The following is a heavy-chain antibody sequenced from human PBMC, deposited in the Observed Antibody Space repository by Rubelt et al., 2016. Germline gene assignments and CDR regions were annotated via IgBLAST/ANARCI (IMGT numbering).Heavy chain of an antibody. CDR3: ARGEGYFHY. J-gene: IGHJ1*01. Sequence: QVQLVQSGTEVKKPGASVKVSCKASGYIFTNYAMHWVRQAPGQRLEWMGWINAGNGNTKYSQNFQGRVTITRDTSASTAYMELGSLTSEYTAVYYCARGEGYFHYWGQGTLVTVSS. CDR2: INAGNGNT. CDR1: GYIFTNYA. V-gene: IGHV1-3*01.